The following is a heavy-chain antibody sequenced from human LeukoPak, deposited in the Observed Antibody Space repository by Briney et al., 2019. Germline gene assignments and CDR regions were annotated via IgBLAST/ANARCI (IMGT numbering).Heavy chain of an antibody. CDR1: GGTFSSYT. Sequence: SVKVSCKASGGTFSSYTISWVRQAPGQGLEWMGRIIPILGIANYAQKFQGRVTITADKSTSTAYMELSSLRSEDTAVYYCARGVVPAAIFDGFDPWGQGTLVTVSS. CDR2: IIPILGIA. J-gene: IGHJ5*02. CDR3: ARGVVPAAIFDGFDP. V-gene: IGHV1-69*02. D-gene: IGHD2-2*02.